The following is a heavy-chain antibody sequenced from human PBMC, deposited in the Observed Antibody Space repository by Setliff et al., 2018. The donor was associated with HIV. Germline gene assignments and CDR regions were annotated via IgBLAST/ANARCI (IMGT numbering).Heavy chain of an antibody. V-gene: IGHV4-31*03. J-gene: IGHJ6*03. CDR1: GGSFSSGGYY. Sequence: SETLSLTCTVSGGSFSSGGYYWSWIRQLPGKGLEWIGYIYYSGSTYYNPSLKSRITISVDTSENQFSLKLSSVTAADTAVYYCARVDLEMATTRNIYYYYYYMDVWGKGTTVTVSS. CDR3: ARVDLEMATTRNIYYYYYYMDV. CDR2: IYYSGST. D-gene: IGHD1-1*01.